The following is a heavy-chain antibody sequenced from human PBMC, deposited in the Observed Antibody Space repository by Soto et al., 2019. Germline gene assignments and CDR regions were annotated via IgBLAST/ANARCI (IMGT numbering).Heavy chain of an antibody. CDR1: GFTFSTYG. CDR3: AKAVGYCSSTSCRDYYYYYGMDV. Sequence: GGSLRLSCAASGFTFSTYGMHWVRQAPGKGLEWVAVISHDGSNKYYSDSVKGRFTISRDNSKNTLYLQMNSLRGEDTAVYNCAKAVGYCSSTSCRDYYYYYGMDVWGQGTTVTVSS. D-gene: IGHD2-2*01. CDR2: ISHDGSNK. J-gene: IGHJ6*02. V-gene: IGHV3-30*18.